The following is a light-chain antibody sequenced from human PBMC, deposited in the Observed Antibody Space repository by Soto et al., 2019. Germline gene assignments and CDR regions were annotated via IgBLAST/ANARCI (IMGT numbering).Light chain of an antibody. J-gene: IGLJ2*01. CDR3: SSYAGSKNFVV. CDR1: SSDVGGYNY. Sequence: QSALTQPPSASGSPGQSVTISCTGTSSDVGGYNYVSWYQQYPGKAPKLMIYEVTKRPSGVPDRLSGSKSGNTASLTVSGLQAEDEADYYCSSYAGSKNFVVFGGGTKLTVL. V-gene: IGLV2-8*01. CDR2: EVT.